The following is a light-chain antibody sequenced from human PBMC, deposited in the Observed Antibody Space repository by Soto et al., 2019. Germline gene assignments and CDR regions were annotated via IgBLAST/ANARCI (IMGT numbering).Light chain of an antibody. CDR2: LGS. Sequence: IVMTQSPLSLSVTPGEAASISGMSSPSLLHNNGYNYVDWYMQRPGQSPQLLIYLGSNRASGVPDRFSGSGSDTYFTLEISRVEADDVGVYYCMQPLENFRTFGQGTKVDIK. V-gene: IGKV2-28*01. CDR1: PSLLHNNGYNY. CDR3: MQPLENFRT. J-gene: IGKJ1*01.